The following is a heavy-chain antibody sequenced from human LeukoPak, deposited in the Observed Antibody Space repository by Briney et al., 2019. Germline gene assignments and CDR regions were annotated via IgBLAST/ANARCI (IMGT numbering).Heavy chain of an antibody. V-gene: IGHV3-74*01. J-gene: IGHJ4*01. CDR1: GFEFISYG. Sequence: ESGGSLRLSCAASGFEFISYGMQWVRQAPGKGLVWVSRINTDGSSTSYADSVKGRFTVSRDNAKNTLFLQVNSLRAEDTAVYFCTRELPREVTLDYWGQGTPVTVSS. CDR2: INTDGSST. CDR3: TRELPREVTLDY. D-gene: IGHD2-21*02.